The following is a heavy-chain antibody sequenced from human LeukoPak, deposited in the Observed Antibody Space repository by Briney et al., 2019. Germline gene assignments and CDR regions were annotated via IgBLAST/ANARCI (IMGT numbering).Heavy chain of an antibody. Sequence: GGSLRLSCAASGFTFRSYWMTWVRQAPGKGLEWVANIKQDGGEKYYVDSVKGRFSISRDNVKNSLYLQMNSLKTEDTAVYCCTMSNPTRKNIVVVVAAAGHSWGQGTLATVSS. CDR1: GFTFRSYW. D-gene: IGHD2-15*01. CDR3: TMSNPTRKNIVVVVAAAGHS. V-gene: IGHV3-7*05. J-gene: IGHJ4*02. CDR2: IKQDGGEK.